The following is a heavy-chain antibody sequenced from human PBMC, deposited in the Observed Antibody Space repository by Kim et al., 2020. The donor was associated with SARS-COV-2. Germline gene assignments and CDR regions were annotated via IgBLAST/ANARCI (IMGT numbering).Heavy chain of an antibody. V-gene: IGHV3-23*01. CDR3: AKASPILGATKYYFDY. D-gene: IGHD1-26*01. CDR1: GFTFSSYA. J-gene: IGHJ4*02. Sequence: GGSLRLSCAASGFTFSSYAMSWVRQAPGKGLEWVSAISGSGGSTYYADSVKGRFTISRDNSKNTLYLQMNSLRAEDTAVYYCAKASPILGATKYYFDYWGQGTLVTVSS. CDR2: ISGSGGST.